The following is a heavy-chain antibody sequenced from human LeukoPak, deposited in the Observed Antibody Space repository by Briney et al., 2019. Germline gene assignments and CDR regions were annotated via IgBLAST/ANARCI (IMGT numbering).Heavy chain of an antibody. CDR3: ARELAGGPLYDAFDI. D-gene: IGHD2-15*01. CDR1: GFTFSSYW. Sequence: PGGSLRLSCAASGFTFSSYWMSWVRQAPGKGLEWVANIKQDGSEKYYVDSVKGRFTISRDNAKNSLYLQMNSLRAEDTAVYYCARELAGGPLYDAFDIWGQGTMVTVSS. CDR2: IKQDGSEK. V-gene: IGHV3-7*01. J-gene: IGHJ3*02.